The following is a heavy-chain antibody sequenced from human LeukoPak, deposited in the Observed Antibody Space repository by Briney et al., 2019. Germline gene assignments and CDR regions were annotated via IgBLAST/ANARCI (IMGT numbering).Heavy chain of an antibody. CDR3: ARVLDYYGSGTRDFDY. J-gene: IGHJ4*02. Sequence: SETLSPTCTVSGYSIRSGHYWGWIRQPPGKGLEWIGSMYHSGTTSYNPSLKSRVTMAVDTSKNQFSLELTSVTAADTAVYYCARVLDYYGSGTRDFDYWGQGTLVTVSS. V-gene: IGHV4-38-2*02. CDR1: GYSIRSGHY. D-gene: IGHD3-10*01. CDR2: MYHSGTT.